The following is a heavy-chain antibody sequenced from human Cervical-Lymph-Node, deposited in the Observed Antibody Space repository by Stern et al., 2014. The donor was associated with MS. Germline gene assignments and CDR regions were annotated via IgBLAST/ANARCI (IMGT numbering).Heavy chain of an antibody. CDR1: GFPLSNFS. J-gene: IGHJ4*02. CDR3: ATPSPSLY. V-gene: IGHV3-48*01. Sequence: EVQLVESGGALVQPGGSLRLSCVASGFPLSNFSMNWVRQAPGKGLEWLSYIRGSSSAIHYSASVNGRFTISRDNAKNSLDLQLNSLRVDDTAVYYCATPSPSLYWGQGTLVTVSS. CDR2: IRGSSSAI.